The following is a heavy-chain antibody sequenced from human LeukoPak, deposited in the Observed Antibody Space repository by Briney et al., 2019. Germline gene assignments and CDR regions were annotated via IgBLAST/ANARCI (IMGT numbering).Heavy chain of an antibody. CDR1: GFTFSSYG. Sequence: PGGSLRLSCAASGFTFSSYGMHWVRQAPGKGLEWVALIWYDGNNKYYADSVKGRFTISRDNSKNTLYLQLNSLRAEDTAVHYCARQHCSGGDCYFFDWGQGTLVTVSS. D-gene: IGHD2-15*01. CDR2: IWYDGNNK. J-gene: IGHJ4*02. CDR3: ARQHCSGGDCYFFD. V-gene: IGHV3-33*01.